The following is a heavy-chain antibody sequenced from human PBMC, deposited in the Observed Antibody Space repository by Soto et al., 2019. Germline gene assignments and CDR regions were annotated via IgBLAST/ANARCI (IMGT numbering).Heavy chain of an antibody. CDR2: IIPILGIA. CDR3: ASLEYSSSDDAFDI. V-gene: IGHV1-69*02. Sequence: QVQLVQSGAEVKKPGSSVKVSCKASGGTFSSYTISWVRQAPGQGLEWMGRIIPILGIANYAQKFQGRVTITADKSTSTAYMELCSLRSEDTAVYYCASLEYSSSDDAFDIWGQGTMVTVSS. CDR1: GGTFSSYT. J-gene: IGHJ3*02. D-gene: IGHD6-6*01.